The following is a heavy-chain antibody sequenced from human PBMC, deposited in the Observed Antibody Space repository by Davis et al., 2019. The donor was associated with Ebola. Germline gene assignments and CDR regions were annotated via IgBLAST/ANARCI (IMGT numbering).Heavy chain of an antibody. CDR3: ARESGGGSDAHTIQLWLAFDY. CDR2: IENDGSKK. Sequence: PGGSLRLSCAASKFTLSSYWMSWVRQAPGKGLEWVATIENDGSKKYYMDSVKGRFTISRDNAKNSLYLRMNSLRAEDTAVYYCARESGGGSDAHTIQLWLAFDYWGQGTLVTVSS. J-gene: IGHJ4*02. V-gene: IGHV3-7*03. CDR1: KFTLSSYW. D-gene: IGHD5-18*01.